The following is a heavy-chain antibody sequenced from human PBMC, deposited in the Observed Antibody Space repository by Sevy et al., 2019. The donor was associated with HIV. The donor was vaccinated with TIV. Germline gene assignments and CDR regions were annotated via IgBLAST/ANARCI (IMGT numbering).Heavy chain of an antibody. CDR3: ARDVTGLSGGYWSYYYYYGMDV. J-gene: IGHJ6*02. Sequence: GGSLRLSCAASGFTFSSYWMHWVRQAPGKGLVWVSRINSDGSSTSYADSVKGRFTISRDNAKNTLYLQMNSLRAEDTAVYYCARDVTGLSGGYWSYYYYYGMDVWGQGTTVTVSS. CDR1: GFTFSSYW. D-gene: IGHD3-10*01. CDR2: INSDGSST. V-gene: IGHV3-74*01.